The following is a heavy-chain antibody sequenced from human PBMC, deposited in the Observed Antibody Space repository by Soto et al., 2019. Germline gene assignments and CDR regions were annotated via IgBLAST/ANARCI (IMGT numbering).Heavy chain of an antibody. Sequence: GGSLRLSCVGSGFTFSNYWMHWVRQAPGKGLEWVSRVKSGGSSTSYADSVKGRFTISRDNAKNTLYLQMNSLRADDTAVYYCASGLITLAGTRNYWGPGALVTVSS. J-gene: IGHJ4*02. CDR1: GFTFSNYW. CDR2: VKSGGSST. CDR3: ASGLITLAGTRNY. D-gene: IGHD6-19*01. V-gene: IGHV3-74*01.